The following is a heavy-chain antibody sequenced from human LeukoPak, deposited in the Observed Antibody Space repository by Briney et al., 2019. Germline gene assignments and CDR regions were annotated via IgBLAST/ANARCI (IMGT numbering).Heavy chain of an antibody. V-gene: IGHV1-2*02. D-gene: IGHD2-21*01. CDR1: VYTFCGYY. CDR3: TRSSWDCSSGDCYSNMNFDY. CDR2: INPEKGDT. Sequence: ASVKVSCKASVYTFCGYYIHWVRRAPGQGLEWLGWINPEKGDTKSAQKFRDRVIMTTDTSLTTAYMEVINLSSDDTAVYYCTRSSWDCSSGDCYSNMNFDYWGEGSLVSVSS. J-gene: IGHJ4*02.